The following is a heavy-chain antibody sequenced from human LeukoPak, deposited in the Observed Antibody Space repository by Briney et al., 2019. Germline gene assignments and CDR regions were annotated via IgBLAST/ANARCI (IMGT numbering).Heavy chain of an antibody. V-gene: IGHV3-7*03. CDR3: ASTSIAARRDAFDI. CDR1: GFSLSGYW. CDR2: INRDGSQK. D-gene: IGHD6-6*01. Sequence: GGSLRLSCAASGFSLSGYWMTWVRQAPGKGLEWVANINRDGSQKNHVDSVQGRFTISRDNAKNSLYLQMNSLTAEDTAVYYCASTSIAARRDAFDIWGQGTMVTVSS. J-gene: IGHJ3*02.